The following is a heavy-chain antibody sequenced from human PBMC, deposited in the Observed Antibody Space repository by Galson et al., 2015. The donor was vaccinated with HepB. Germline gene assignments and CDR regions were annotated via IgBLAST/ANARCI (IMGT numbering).Heavy chain of an antibody. CDR1: GDSIFSSFYY. Sequence: SETLSLTCSVSGDSIFSSFYYWVWIQQPPGKGLEWIGSTRYGGSTTYNPALTSRVTISIDTSKNQSSLKLSAVTAADTAVYYCTREDQDAANDAFDIWGRGTMVTVSS. J-gene: IGHJ3*02. CDR3: TREDQDAANDAFDI. D-gene: IGHD1-1*01. CDR2: TRYGGST. V-gene: IGHV4-39*01.